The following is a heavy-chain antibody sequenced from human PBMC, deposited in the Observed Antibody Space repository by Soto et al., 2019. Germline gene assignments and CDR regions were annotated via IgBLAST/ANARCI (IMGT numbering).Heavy chain of an antibody. J-gene: IGHJ3*01. CDR2: ISKDGSGQ. V-gene: IGHV3-30*18. CDR3: VKYGYHAGFHF. CDR1: GFSFSTYG. Sequence: QVQLVESGGGVVQPGRSLRLSCAASGFSFSTYGMHWVRQAPGKGLEWVALISKDGSGQDYGDSMKGRVTISRDNSKNTLFLQMSSLRPDDTAVYYCVKYGYHAGFHFWGQGTMVIVSS. D-gene: IGHD5-18*01.